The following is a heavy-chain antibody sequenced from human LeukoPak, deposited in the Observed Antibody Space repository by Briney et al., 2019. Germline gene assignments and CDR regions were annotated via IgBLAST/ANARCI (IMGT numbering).Heavy chain of an antibody. D-gene: IGHD2-2*01. V-gene: IGHV1-69*13. CDR3: ASGYCSSTSCYHFDP. J-gene: IGHJ5*02. CDR1: GGTFSSYA. CDR2: IIPIFGTA. Sequence: ASVKVSCKASGGTFSSYAISWVRQAPGQGLEWMGGIIPIFGTANYAQKFQGRVTITAGESTSTAYMELSSLRSEDTAVYYCASGYCSSTSCYHFDPWGQGTLVTVSS.